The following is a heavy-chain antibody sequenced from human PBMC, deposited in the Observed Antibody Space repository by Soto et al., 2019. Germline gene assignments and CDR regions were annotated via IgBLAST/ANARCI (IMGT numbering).Heavy chain of an antibody. CDR1: GGITSSYT. D-gene: IGHD1-1*01. Sequence: SLKVSCKASGGITSSYTISWVRQSPGQGLEWMGNIVPMINKVDYAQNFQGRFTITADESTRTVYMELSSLRSEDTGVYFCALRTGNWNPLADWGQGTLVTVSS. CDR3: ALRTGNWNPLAD. CDR2: IVPMINKV. V-gene: IGHV1-69*02. J-gene: IGHJ1*01.